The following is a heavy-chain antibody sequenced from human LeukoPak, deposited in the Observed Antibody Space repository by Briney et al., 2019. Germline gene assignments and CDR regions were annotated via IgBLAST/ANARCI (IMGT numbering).Heavy chain of an antibody. V-gene: IGHV4-61*01. CDR3: ARVIVDTAMVIDY. J-gene: IGHJ4*02. D-gene: IGHD5-18*01. CDR1: GGSVSSGSYY. Sequence: SETLSLTCTVSGGSVSSGSYYWSWIRQPAGKGLESIGYIYYSGSTNYNPSLKSRVTISVDTSKNQFSLKLSSVTAADTAVYYCARVIVDTAMVIDYWGQGTLVTVSS. CDR2: IYYSGST.